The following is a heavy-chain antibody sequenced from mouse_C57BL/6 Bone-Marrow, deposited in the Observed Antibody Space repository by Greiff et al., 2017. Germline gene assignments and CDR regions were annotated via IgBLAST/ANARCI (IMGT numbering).Heavy chain of an antibody. CDR1: GFTFSSYA. J-gene: IGHJ1*03. Sequence: EVQLVESGGGLVKPGGSLKLSCAASGFTFSSYAMSWVRQTPEKRLEWVATISDGGSYTYYPDNVKGRFTISRDNAKNNLYLQMSHLKSEDTAMYYCARDYGYHWYFDVGGTGTTVTVSS. CDR3: ARDYGYHWYFDV. CDR2: ISDGGSYT. D-gene: IGHD2-2*01. V-gene: IGHV5-4*01.